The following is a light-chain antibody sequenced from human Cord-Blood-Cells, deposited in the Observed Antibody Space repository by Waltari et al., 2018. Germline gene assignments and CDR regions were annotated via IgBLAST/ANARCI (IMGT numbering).Light chain of an antibody. Sequence: DIQMTQSPCCVSASVGDRVTITCQASQYISNYLNWYQQKPGKAPKLLIYDASKLETGDTSRFSGSGSGTDFSFTISSLQPEDIATYYCQQYDNLPFGGGPKVEIK. V-gene: IGKV1-33*01. CDR1: QYISNY. J-gene: IGKJ4*01. CDR3: QQYDNLP. CDR2: DAS.